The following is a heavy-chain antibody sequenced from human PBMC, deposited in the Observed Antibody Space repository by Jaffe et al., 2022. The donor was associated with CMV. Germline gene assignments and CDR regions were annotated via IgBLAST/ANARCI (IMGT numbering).Heavy chain of an antibody. CDR1: GFTFDDYA. Sequence: EVQLVESGGGLVQPGRSLRLSCAASGFTFDDYAMHWVRQAPGKGLEWVSSISWSRGSVGYADSVKGRFTISRDNAKNSLYLQMNGLRAEDTALYYCGKDLLQGATHPSNAFDIWGQGTMVTVSS. CDR3: GKDLLQGATHPSNAFDI. CDR2: ISWSRGSV. V-gene: IGHV3-9*01. D-gene: IGHD2-15*01. J-gene: IGHJ3*02.